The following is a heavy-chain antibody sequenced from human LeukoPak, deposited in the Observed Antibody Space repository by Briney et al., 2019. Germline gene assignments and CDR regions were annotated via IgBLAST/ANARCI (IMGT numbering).Heavy chain of an antibody. Sequence: GSLRLSCGASGIGLCFHWVRRVRQGPGKGLELVANISPDGSAEDYVDSVRGRFAISRDNAKRSLYLQMNSLSPEDTAVYYCANQAYSQFDYWGQGTLVSVSS. V-gene: IGHV3-7*01. CDR3: ANQAYSQFDY. D-gene: IGHD4-11*01. CDR2: ISPDGSAE. J-gene: IGHJ4*02. CDR1: GIGLCFHW.